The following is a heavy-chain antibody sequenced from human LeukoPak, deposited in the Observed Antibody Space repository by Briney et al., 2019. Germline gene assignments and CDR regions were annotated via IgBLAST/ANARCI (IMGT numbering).Heavy chain of an antibody. CDR2: INPNSGGT. Sequence: ASVKVSCKASGYTFTGYYMHWVRQAPGQGLEWMGWINPNSGGTNYAQKFQGRVTMTRDTSISTAYMELSRLRSDDTAVYYCARDQGASMIAWDYWGQGTLVTVSS. CDR3: ARDQGASMIAWDY. V-gene: IGHV1-2*02. J-gene: IGHJ4*02. CDR1: GYTFTGYY. D-gene: IGHD3-16*01.